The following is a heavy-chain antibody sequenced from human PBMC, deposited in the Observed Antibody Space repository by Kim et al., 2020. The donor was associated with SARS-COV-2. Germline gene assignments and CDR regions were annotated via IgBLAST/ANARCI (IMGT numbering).Heavy chain of an antibody. D-gene: IGHD5-18*01. CDR2: ISYDGSNK. CDR3: ARSIQLWSPSHDY. J-gene: IGHJ4*02. Sequence: GGSLRLSCAASGFTFSSYAMHWVRQAPGKGLEWVAVISYDGSNKYYADSVKGRFTISRDNSKNTLYLQMNSLRAEDTAVNYCARSIQLWSPSHDYWGQGSLVTVSS. V-gene: IGHV3-30*04. CDR1: GFTFSSYA.